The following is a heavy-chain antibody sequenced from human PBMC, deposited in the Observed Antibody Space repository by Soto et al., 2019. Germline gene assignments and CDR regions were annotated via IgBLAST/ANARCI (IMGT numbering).Heavy chain of an antibody. Sequence: GGSLRLSCAASGFTFSSYAMHWVRQAPGKGLEWVAVISYDGSNKYYADSVKGRFTISRDNSKNTLYLQMNSLRAEDTAVYYCARVGGSRDEEIIDYWGQGTLVTVSS. J-gene: IGHJ4*02. CDR3: ARVGGSRDEEIIDY. D-gene: IGHD2-15*01. V-gene: IGHV3-30-3*01. CDR1: GFTFSSYA. CDR2: ISYDGSNK.